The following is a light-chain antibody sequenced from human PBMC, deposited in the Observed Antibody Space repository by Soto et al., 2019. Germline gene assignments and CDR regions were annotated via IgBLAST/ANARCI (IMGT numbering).Light chain of an antibody. CDR3: QQYDSYRT. Sequence: DIPMTQSPSTLSASVGDRVTITCRASQNVSTWLAWYQHKPRKAPKLLLFDVSNLESGIPSRFSGSGSGTEFTLTISSLQSDDFATYYCQQYDSYRTFGQGTKVETK. V-gene: IGKV1-5*01. J-gene: IGKJ1*01. CDR2: DVS. CDR1: QNVSTW.